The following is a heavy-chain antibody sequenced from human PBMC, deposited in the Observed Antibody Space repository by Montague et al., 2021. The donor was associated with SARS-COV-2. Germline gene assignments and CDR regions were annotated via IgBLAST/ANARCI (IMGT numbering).Heavy chain of an antibody. J-gene: IGHJ5*02. CDR3: ERTLHDYIWGSYRSPYWFDP. CDR1: GGSFSGYY. D-gene: IGHD3-16*02. Sequence: SETLSLTCAVYGGSFSGYYWSWIRQPPGKGLEWIGEINHSGSTNYNPSLESRVTISVDTSKNQFSLKLSSVTAADTAVYYCERTLHDYIWGSYRSPYWFDPWGQGTLVTVSS. CDR2: INHSGST. V-gene: IGHV4-34*01.